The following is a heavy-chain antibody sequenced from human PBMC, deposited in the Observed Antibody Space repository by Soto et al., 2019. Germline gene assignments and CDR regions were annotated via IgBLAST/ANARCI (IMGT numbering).Heavy chain of an antibody. J-gene: IGHJ4*02. CDR3: ASEINGLRGGLDY. CDR2: IISFVGTA. Sequence: QVQLVQSGAEVKKPGSSVKVSCKASGGIFRDSPFSWVRQAPGAGLEWMGGIISFVGTANYAQKFQGRVTMAADDATNAVSLEVDSLGSEDTAVDYCASEINGLRGGLDYWGQGTLVTVSS. V-gene: IGHV1-69*12. D-gene: IGHD2-21*01. CDR1: GGIFRDSP.